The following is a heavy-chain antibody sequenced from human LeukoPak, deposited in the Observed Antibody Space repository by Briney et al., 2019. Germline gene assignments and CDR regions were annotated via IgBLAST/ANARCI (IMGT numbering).Heavy chain of an antibody. CDR2: ISAYNGNT. J-gene: IGHJ6*02. D-gene: IGHD6-25*01. CDR1: RYTFTSYG. Sequence: GASVKVSCKASRYTFTSYGISWVRQAPGQGLEWMGWISAYNGNTNYAQKLQGRVTMTTDTSTSTVYMELRSLRSDDTAVYYCARGRGLYYYGMDVWGQGTTVTVSS. CDR3: ARGRGLYYYGMDV. V-gene: IGHV1-18*01.